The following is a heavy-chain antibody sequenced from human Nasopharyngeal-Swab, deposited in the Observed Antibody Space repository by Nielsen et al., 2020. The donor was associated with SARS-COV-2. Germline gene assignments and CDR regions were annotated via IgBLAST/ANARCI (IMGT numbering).Heavy chain of an antibody. D-gene: IGHD6-13*01. Sequence: GGSLRLPCAASGFPFTNYGVHWVRQAPGKGLEWVAAISYEGSNQYYADSVKGRFTISRDNSENTLYLQLSSLRTDDTAMYYCAKARDSSIWYRNYFDCWGQGTLVTVSS. CDR2: ISYEGSNQ. J-gene: IGHJ4*02. V-gene: IGHV3-30*18. CDR3: AKARDSSIWYRNYFDC. CDR1: GFPFTNYG.